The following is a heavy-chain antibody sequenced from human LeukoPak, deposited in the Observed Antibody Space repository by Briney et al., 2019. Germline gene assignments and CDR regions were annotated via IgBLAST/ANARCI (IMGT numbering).Heavy chain of an antibody. CDR1: VGAISSGGYS. V-gene: IGHV4-30-2*01. CDR2: IYHSGST. D-gene: IGHD2-15*01. CDR3: ARAAAHTDYYGMDV. J-gene: IGHJ6*02. Sequence: SQTLSLTCAGSVGAISSGGYSWSWIRQPPGKGLEWIGYIYHSGSTYYNPSLKSRVTISVDRSKNQFSLKLSSVTAADTAVYYCARAAAHTDYYGMDVWGQGTTVTVSS.